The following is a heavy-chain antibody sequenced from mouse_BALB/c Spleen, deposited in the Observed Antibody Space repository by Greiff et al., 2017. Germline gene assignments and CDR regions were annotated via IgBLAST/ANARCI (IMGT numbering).Heavy chain of an antibody. Sequence: QVQLQQSGAELAKPGASVKMSCKASGYTFTSYWMHWVKQRPGQGLEWIGYINPSTGYTEYNQKFKDKATLTADKSSSTAYMQLSSLTSEDSAVYYCARGGYRYDRGYYFDYWGQGTTLTVSS. D-gene: IGHD2-14*01. CDR1: GYTFTSYW. CDR2: INPSTGYT. CDR3: ARGGYRYDRGYYFDY. J-gene: IGHJ2*01. V-gene: IGHV1-7*01.